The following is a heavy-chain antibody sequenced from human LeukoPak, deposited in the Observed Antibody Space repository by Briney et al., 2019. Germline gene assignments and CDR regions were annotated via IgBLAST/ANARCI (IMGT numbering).Heavy chain of an antibody. Sequence: SETLSLTCTVSGGSIGSYYWSWIRQPPGKGLEWIGYIYYSGSTNYNPSLKSRVTISVDTSKNQFSLKLSSVTAADTAVYYCARCSGGSYWDYYYYYMDVWGKGTTVTISS. D-gene: IGHD1-26*01. V-gene: IGHV4-59*12. CDR1: GGSIGSYY. CDR3: ARCSGGSYWDYYYYYMDV. CDR2: IYYSGST. J-gene: IGHJ6*03.